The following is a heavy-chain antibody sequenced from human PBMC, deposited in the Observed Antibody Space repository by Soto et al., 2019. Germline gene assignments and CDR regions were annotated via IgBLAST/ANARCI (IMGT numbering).Heavy chain of an antibody. CDR3: ARTDWGDYRYDY. Sequence: QVQLQESGPGLVKPSQTLSLTCTVSGGSISSGGYYWSWIRQHPGKGLGWIGYIYYSGSTYYNPSLKSRVTISVDTSKNQFSLKLSSVTAADTAVYYCARTDWGDYRYDYWGQGTLVTVSS. CDR2: IYYSGST. CDR1: GGSISSGGYY. J-gene: IGHJ4*02. V-gene: IGHV4-31*03. D-gene: IGHD3-16*01.